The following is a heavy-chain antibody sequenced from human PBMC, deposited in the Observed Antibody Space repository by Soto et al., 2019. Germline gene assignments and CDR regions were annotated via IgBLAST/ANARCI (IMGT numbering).Heavy chain of an antibody. CDR3: ARDRAYSSGWYPY. J-gene: IGHJ4*02. V-gene: IGHV3-11*06. CDR1: GFTFSDYY. D-gene: IGHD6-19*01. Sequence: GGSLRLSCAASGFTFSDYYMSWIRQAPGKGLEWVSYISSSSSYTNYADSVKDRFTISRDNAKNSLYLQMNSLRAEDTAVYYCARDRAYSSGWYPYWGQGTLVTVSS. CDR2: ISSSSSYT.